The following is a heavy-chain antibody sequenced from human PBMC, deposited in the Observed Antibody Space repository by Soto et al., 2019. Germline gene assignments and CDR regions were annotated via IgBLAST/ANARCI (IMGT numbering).Heavy chain of an antibody. D-gene: IGHD2-8*02. CDR1: GDSISSYY. Sequence: SLTCTVSGDSISSYYWSWIRQPPGKGLEWIGYIYYSGITDYNPSLKSRVTISVDTSKSQFSLKLSSVTAADTAVYYCARGGGVYYFDYWGQGTLVTVSS. J-gene: IGHJ4*02. V-gene: IGHV4-59*01. CDR3: ARGGGVYYFDY. CDR2: IYYSGIT.